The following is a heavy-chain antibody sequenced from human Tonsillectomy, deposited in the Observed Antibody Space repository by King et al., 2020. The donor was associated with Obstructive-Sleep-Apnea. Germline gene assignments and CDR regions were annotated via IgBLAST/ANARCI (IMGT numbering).Heavy chain of an antibody. J-gene: IGHJ4*02. V-gene: IGHV3-33*01. CDR2: SWHDGTNK. CDR3: ARDLQTLSSGWYNGIDY. CDR1: GFTFSTFG. Sequence: VQLVESGGGVVQPGRSLRLSCAASGFTFSTFGMHWARQAPGKGLEWVAVSWHDGTNKYYADSVKGRFTISRDNSKNTLYLQMNSLRADDTAVYYCARDLQTLSSGWYNGIDYWGQGTLVTVSS. D-gene: IGHD6-19*01.